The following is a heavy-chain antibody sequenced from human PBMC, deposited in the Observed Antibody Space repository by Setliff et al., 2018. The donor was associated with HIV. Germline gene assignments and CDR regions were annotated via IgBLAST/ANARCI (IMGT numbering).Heavy chain of an antibody. V-gene: IGHV2-26*01. CDR3: ARTRPPSGLASAYFFDS. CDR1: GFSPSNSRMG. D-gene: IGHD6-25*01. CDR2: IFPNDEK. J-gene: IGHJ4*02. Sequence: GPTLVNPTETLTLTCTVSGFSPSNSRMGVSWIRQPPGKALEWLAHIFPNDEKSYSASLKSRVTVSKDTSKNQVVLTMTNMDPVDSGTYFCARTRPPSGLASAYFFDSWGQGTLVTVSS.